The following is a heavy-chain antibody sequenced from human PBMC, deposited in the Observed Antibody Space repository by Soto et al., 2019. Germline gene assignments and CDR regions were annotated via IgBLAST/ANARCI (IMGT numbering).Heavy chain of an antibody. CDR3: ARGLDYYGSGSYGWDYYYGVDV. V-gene: IGHV4-30-4*01. CDR2: IYYSGST. J-gene: IGHJ6*02. CDR1: GGSISSGDYY. Sequence: SETLSLTCTVSGGSISSGDYYWSWIRQPPGKGLEWIGYIYYSGSTYYNPSLKSRVTISVDTSKNQFSLKLSSVTAADTAVYYCARGLDYYGSGSYGWDYYYGVDVWGQGTTVTVYS. D-gene: IGHD3-10*01.